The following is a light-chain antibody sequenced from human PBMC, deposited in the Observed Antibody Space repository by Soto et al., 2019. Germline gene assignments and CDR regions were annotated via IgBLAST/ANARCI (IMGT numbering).Light chain of an antibody. CDR2: GAS. J-gene: IGKJ5*01. V-gene: IGKV3-15*01. CDR1: QNVRKN. Sequence: ETVMTQSPVALSVSPGERATLSCRARQNVRKNLSGYHQKPGQAPRLLIYGASTRATGIPARFSGDGSGTEFTLTLDSLQSEDFVVYYCLQYDGWPLTFGQGTRLEIK. CDR3: LQYDGWPLT.